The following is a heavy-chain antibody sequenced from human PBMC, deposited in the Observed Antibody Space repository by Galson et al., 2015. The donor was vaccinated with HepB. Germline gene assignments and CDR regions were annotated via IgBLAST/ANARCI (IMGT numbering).Heavy chain of an antibody. CDR3: ARVDGWELLGRDAFDF. D-gene: IGHD1-26*01. Sequence: CPIPGDRVSSNSAARNCIRQSRPRGLEWLGRTYYRSKWYNDYAVSVNSRITINPDTSKNQFSLQLNSVTPEDTAVYYCARVDGWELLGRDAFDFWGQGTMVTVSS. CDR1: GDRVSSNSAA. J-gene: IGHJ3*01. CDR2: TYYRSKWYN. V-gene: IGHV6-1*01.